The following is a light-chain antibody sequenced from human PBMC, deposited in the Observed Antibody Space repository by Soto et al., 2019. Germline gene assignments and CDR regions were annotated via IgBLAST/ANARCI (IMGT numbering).Light chain of an antibody. V-gene: IGKV1-5*01. CDR3: QQYRTDPFT. CDR2: DAS. CDR1: RSITNW. Sequence: DIQMTQSPSTLSASVGDRVTLTCRASRSITNWLAWFQQKPGKAPKLLIYDASNLESGVPSRFSGSGSGTEFTLSISSLQPDDFGTYYCQQYRTDPFTFAPGTIVDLK. J-gene: IGKJ3*01.